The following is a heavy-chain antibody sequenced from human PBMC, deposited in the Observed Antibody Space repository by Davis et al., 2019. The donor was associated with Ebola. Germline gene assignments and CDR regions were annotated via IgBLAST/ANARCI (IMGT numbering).Heavy chain of an antibody. CDR1: GGSFSGYY. D-gene: IGHD6-6*01. Sequence: PSETLSLTCAVYGGSFSGYYWSWIRQHPGKGLEWIGYISYSGDTYSNPSLMSRVTISVDTSKNQFSLKLSSVTAADTAVYYCASSSSVLYYYMDVWGKGTTVTVSS. V-gene: IGHV4-31*11. J-gene: IGHJ6*03. CDR3: ASSSSVLYYYMDV. CDR2: ISYSGDT.